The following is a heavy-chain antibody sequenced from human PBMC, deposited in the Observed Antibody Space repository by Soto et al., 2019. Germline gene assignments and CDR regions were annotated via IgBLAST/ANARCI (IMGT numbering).Heavy chain of an antibody. CDR2: IWFDGSNK. CDR3: ATTGPY. J-gene: IGHJ4*02. V-gene: IGHV3-33*01. Sequence: QVQLVESGGGVVQPGRSLRLACAASGFTFSSYGMHWFRQVPGKGLEWVAVIWFDGSNKFYADSVKVRFTISRDNSKNTVSLQMNILRDEDSAAYYCATTGPYWGQGTLVTVAS. CDR1: GFTFSSYG.